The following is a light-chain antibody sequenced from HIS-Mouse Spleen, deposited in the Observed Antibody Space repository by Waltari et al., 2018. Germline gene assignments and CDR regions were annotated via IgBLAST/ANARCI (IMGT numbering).Light chain of an antibody. CDR1: SLGRKC. CDR2: DKS. V-gene: IGLV3-19*01. CDR3: NSWDSSGNHWV. Sequence: SSVLTQPPSVSVALGKTARITCQGDSLGRKCVNWYQQKPGQAPVLVIYDKSNRPSGIPDRFSGSSSGNTASLTISGAQAEDEADYYCNSWDSSGNHWVFGGGTKLTVL. J-gene: IGLJ3*02.